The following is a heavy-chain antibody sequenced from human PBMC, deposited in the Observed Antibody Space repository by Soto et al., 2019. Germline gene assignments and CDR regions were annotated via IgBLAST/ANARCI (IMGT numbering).Heavy chain of an antibody. V-gene: IGHV1-18*04. D-gene: IGHD3-10*01. Sequence: ASVKVSCKASGYTFTSYGISWVRQAPGQGLEWMGWISAYNGNTNYAQKLQGRVTMTKDTSTSTAYMELRSLRSDDTAVYYCARRGTGLGEWCYCDQGXLVTVSS. J-gene: IGHJ4*02. CDR2: ISAYNGNT. CDR3: ARRGTGLGEWCY. CDR1: GYTFTSYG.